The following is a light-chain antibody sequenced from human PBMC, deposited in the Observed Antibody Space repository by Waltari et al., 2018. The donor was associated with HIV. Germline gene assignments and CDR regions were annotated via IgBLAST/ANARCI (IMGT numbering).Light chain of an antibody. J-gene: IGKJ2*02. CDR2: KAS. CDR1: QSISSW. Sequence: DPQMTESTCTLPASVADRVTITCRASQSISSWLDCYQMKPGKAPKLLIYKASSLESGVSSRFSGSGSGTEFTLTISSLQPDDFATYYCQYYNTYSRTFGQGTKVEL. CDR3: QYYNTYSRT. V-gene: IGKV1-5*03.